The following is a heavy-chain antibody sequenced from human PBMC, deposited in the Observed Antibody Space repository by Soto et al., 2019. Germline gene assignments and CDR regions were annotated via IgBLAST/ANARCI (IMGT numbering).Heavy chain of an antibody. V-gene: IGHV3-30*18. CDR2: ISYDGSNK. CDR3: AKEGTAMVYGMDV. J-gene: IGHJ6*02. CDR1: GFTFSSYG. D-gene: IGHD5-18*01. Sequence: GGSLRLSCAASGFTFSSYGMHWVRQAPGKGLEWVAVISYDGSNKYYADSVKGRFTISRDNSKNTLYLQMNSLRAEDTAVYYCAKEGTAMVYGMDVWGQGTTVTVYS.